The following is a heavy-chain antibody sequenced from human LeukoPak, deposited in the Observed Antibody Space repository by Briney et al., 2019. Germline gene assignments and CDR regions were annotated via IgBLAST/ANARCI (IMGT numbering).Heavy chain of an antibody. CDR3: ARVDDFWSGYSYFDY. Sequence: PSGTLSLTCAVSSGSISSSNWWSWVRQPPGKGLEWIGSIYYSGFTYYNPSLKSRVTISVGTSKNQFSLKLSSVTAADTAVYYCARVDDFWSGYSYFDYWGQGTLVTVSS. D-gene: IGHD3-3*01. CDR1: SGSISSSNW. V-gene: IGHV4-4*02. CDR2: IYYSGFT. J-gene: IGHJ4*02.